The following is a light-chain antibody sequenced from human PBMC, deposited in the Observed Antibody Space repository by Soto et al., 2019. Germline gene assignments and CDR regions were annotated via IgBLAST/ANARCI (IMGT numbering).Light chain of an antibody. CDR3: QQTMRFPST. CDR2: AAS. V-gene: IGKV1D-12*01. CDR1: QDISSW. J-gene: IGKJ5*01. Sequence: GDRVTLTCRASQDISSWLAWYQQKPGKAPKLLIYAASSLQSGVPSRFGGSGSGTDFTLTISSLQPEDFATYYCQQTMRFPSTFGQGTRLEIK.